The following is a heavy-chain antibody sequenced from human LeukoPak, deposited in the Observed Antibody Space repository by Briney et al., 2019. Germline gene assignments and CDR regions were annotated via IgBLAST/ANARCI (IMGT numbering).Heavy chain of an antibody. V-gene: IGHV4-34*01. CDR2: INHSGST. CDR1: GWFFSGYY. J-gene: IGHJ4*02. CDR3: ARVRGWAARLPVYYFDY. Sequence: SETLSLTCAVYGWFFSGYYWSWIRQPPGKGLEWIGEINHSGSTNYNPSLKSRVTISVDTSKNQFSLKLSSVTAADTAVYYCARVRGWAARLPVYYFDYWGQGTLVTVSS. D-gene: IGHD6-6*01.